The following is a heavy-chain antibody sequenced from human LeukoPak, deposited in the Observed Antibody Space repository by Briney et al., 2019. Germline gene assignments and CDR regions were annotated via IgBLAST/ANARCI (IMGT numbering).Heavy chain of an antibody. CDR1: GGSISSYY. CDR2: IYYSGCT. D-gene: IGHD6-13*01. Sequence: SETLSLTCTVSGGSISSYYWSWIQQPPGKGLEWIGYIYYSGCTNYNPSLKSRVTISVDTSKNQFSLKLSSVTAADTAVYYCARHSTRPIAAGGESSREYFQHWGQGTLVTVSS. J-gene: IGHJ1*01. CDR3: ARHSTRPIAAGGESSREYFQH. V-gene: IGHV4-59*08.